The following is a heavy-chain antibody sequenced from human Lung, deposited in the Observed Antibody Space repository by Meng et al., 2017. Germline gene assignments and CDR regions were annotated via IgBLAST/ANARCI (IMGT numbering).Heavy chain of an antibody. CDR3: QWLSTHPPDC. J-gene: IGHJ4*02. Sequence: EVAVVESGGGLVEPGGSIRLSCATSGFTFSNAWMSWVRQTPGKGLEWLGRIKSKTDGETTDYAAPVKGRFSISRDDAKNTLYLQMNSLKTEDTAVYYCQWLSTHPPDCWGQGTLVTVSS. CDR2: IKSKTDGETT. CDR1: GFTFSNAW. D-gene: IGHD3-22*01. V-gene: IGHV3-15*01.